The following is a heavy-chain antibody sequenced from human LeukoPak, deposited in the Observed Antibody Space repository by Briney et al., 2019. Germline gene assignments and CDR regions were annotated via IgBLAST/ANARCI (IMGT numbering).Heavy chain of an antibody. CDR2: IHPADSDT. J-gene: IGHJ4*02. Sequence: GESLKISCKGSGYNFISYWIGWVRQMPGKGLEWMGIIHPADSDTTYSPSFQGQVTISADKSISTAYLQWSSLKASDTAIYYCARQFGYFDSSGLFDYWGQGTLVTVS. CDR1: GYNFISYW. CDR3: ARQFGYFDSSGLFDY. D-gene: IGHD3-22*01. V-gene: IGHV5-51*01.